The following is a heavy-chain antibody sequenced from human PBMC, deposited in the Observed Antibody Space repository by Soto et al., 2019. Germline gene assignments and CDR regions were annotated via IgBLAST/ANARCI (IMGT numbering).Heavy chain of an antibody. Sequence: QVQLVQSGAEVEKPGSSVKVSCKASGGTFSSYAISWVRQAPGPGLEWMGGIIPIFGTANYGQKFQGRVTITADESTNTADMGLSSLRSEDTAVYYCASEGRVGLMDVWGQGTTVTVSS. CDR3: ASEGRVGLMDV. CDR2: IIPIFGTA. CDR1: GGTFSSYA. V-gene: IGHV1-69*01. D-gene: IGHD3-10*01. J-gene: IGHJ6*02.